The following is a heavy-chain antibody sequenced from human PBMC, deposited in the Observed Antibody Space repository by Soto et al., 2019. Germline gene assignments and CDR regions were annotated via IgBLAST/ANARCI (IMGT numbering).Heavy chain of an antibody. D-gene: IGHD1-26*01. CDR3: ARDAKTLEWELPYFDY. V-gene: IGHV3-33*01. J-gene: IGHJ4*02. Sequence: PGGSLRLSCAASGFTFSSYGIHWVRQAPGKGLEWVAVIWYDGSNKYYSDSVKGRFTISRDNSKNTLYLQMNSLRAEDTAVYYCARDAKTLEWELPYFDYWGQGTLVTVSS. CDR2: IWYDGSNK. CDR1: GFTFSSYG.